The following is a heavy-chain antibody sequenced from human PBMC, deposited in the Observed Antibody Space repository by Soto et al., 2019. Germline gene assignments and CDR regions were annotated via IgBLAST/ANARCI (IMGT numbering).Heavy chain of an antibody. CDR3: AISLTVTTTPGAFDI. V-gene: IGHV3-74*01. CDR2: INSDGSST. CDR1: GFTFSSYW. D-gene: IGHD4-4*01. J-gene: IGHJ3*02. Sequence: LRLSCAASGFTFSSYWMHWVRQAPGKGLVWVSRINSDGSSTSYADSVKGRFTISRDNAKNTLYLQMNSLRAEDTAVYYCAISLTVTTTPGAFDIWGQGAMVTVSS.